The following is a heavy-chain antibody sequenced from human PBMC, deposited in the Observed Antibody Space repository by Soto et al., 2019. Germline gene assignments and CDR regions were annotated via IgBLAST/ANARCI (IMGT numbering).Heavy chain of an antibody. CDR1: GFTFSSYG. CDR3: AKASIAYCGGDCYFDAFDI. V-gene: IGHV3-30*18. CDR2: ISYDGSNK. Sequence: GGSLRFSCAASGFTFSSYGMHWVRQAPGKGLEWVAVISYDGSNKYYADSVKGRFTISRDNSKNTLYLQMNSLRAEDTAVYYCAKASIAYCGGDCYFDAFDIWGQGTMVTVSS. D-gene: IGHD2-21*02. J-gene: IGHJ3*02.